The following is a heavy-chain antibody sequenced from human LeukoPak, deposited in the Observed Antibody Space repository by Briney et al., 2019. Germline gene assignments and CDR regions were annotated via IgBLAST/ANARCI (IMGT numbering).Heavy chain of an antibody. V-gene: IGHV1-24*01. J-gene: IGHJ4*02. CDR1: GYTFTSYY. D-gene: IGHD6-19*01. Sequence: ASVKVSCKASGYTFTSYYMHWVRQAPGKGLEWMGGFDPEDGETIYAQKFQGRVTMTEDTSTDTAYMELSSLRSEDTAVYYCATSLAGTWALFDYWGQGTLVTVSS. CDR2: FDPEDGET. CDR3: ATSLAGTWALFDY.